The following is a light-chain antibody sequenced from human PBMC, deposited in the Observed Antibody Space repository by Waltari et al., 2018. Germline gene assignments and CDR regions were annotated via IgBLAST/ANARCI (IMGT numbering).Light chain of an antibody. Sequence: EIVLTQSPGTLSLSPGERATLSFGANQSVGRSLAWDQQKPGRAPRLLLYDASSRATGIPDRFSGSGFGTDFSLTISRLEPEDFAVYYCQHYVRLPVTFGQGTKVEIK. CDR2: DAS. V-gene: IGKV3-20*01. J-gene: IGKJ1*01. CDR3: QHYVRLPVT. CDR1: QSVGRS.